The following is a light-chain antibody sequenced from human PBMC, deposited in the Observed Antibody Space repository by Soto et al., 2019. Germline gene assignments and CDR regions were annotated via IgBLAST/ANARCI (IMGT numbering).Light chain of an antibody. CDR2: GAS. Sequence: EIVMTQSPATLSVSPGERATLFCRASQSVSGNLAWYQQKPGQAPRLLIYGASTRATGIPARFSGSGSGTEFTLTISSLQSEDFAVYYCQQYNNWPLFGQGTKVDIK. J-gene: IGKJ1*01. CDR1: QSVSGN. V-gene: IGKV3-15*01. CDR3: QQYNNWPL.